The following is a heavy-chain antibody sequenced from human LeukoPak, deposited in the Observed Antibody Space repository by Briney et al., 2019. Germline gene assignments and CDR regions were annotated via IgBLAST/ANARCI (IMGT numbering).Heavy chain of an antibody. Sequence: GGSLRLSCAASGFTFSSYAMSWVRQAPGKGLEWVSAISGSGGSTYYADSVKGRFTISRDNSKNTLYLQMNSLRAEDTAVYYCAKTLGYCSGGSCYDYYGMDVWGKGTTVTVSS. D-gene: IGHD2-15*01. V-gene: IGHV3-23*01. CDR1: GFTFSSYA. CDR3: AKTLGYCSGGSCYDYYGMDV. J-gene: IGHJ6*04. CDR2: ISGSGGST.